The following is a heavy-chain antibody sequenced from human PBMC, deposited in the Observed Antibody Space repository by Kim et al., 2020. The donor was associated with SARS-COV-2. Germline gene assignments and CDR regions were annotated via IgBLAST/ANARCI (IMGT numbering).Heavy chain of an antibody. J-gene: IGHJ4*02. Sequence: GGSLRLSCAASGVSFNKYAMTWIRQAPGKGLEWVSSISGSGGSTYYAEAVKGRFTITRDNFKNTLTLQMNSLSAEDTAVYYCAKDFLGSCWYDGDDWGQG. V-gene: IGHV3-23*01. D-gene: IGHD6-19*01. CDR3: AKDFLGSCWYDGDD. CDR1: GVSFNKYA. CDR2: ISGSGGST.